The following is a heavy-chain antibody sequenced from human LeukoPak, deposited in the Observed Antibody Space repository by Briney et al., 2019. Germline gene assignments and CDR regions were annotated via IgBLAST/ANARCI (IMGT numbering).Heavy chain of an antibody. CDR3: ASLYNDYGDY. CDR2: TIGSGDSK. V-gene: IGHV3-23*01. Sequence: GGSLRLSCAASGFTFRNYGTNWVRQAPGKGLEWVSGTIGSGDSKFYADPVKGRFTISRDNSRNTLYLHMNSLRVDDTAVYYCASLYNDYGDYWGQGALVTVSS. D-gene: IGHD5-24*01. CDR1: GFTFRNYG. J-gene: IGHJ4*02.